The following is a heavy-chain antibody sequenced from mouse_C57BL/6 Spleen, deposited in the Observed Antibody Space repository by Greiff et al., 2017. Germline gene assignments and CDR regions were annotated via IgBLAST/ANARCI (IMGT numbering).Heavy chain of an antibody. CDR2: INPNDGGT. V-gene: IGHV1-26*01. CDR3: TRCPYYYFGSSYGAMDY. Sequence: VQLQQSGPELVKPGASVKISCKASGYTFTDYYMNWVKQSHGKSLEWIGDINPNDGGTSYNQKFKGKATLTVDKSSSTAYMELRSLTSEDSAVYYCTRCPYYYFGSSYGAMDYWGQGTSVTVSS. CDR1: GYTFTDYY. J-gene: IGHJ4*01. D-gene: IGHD1-1*01.